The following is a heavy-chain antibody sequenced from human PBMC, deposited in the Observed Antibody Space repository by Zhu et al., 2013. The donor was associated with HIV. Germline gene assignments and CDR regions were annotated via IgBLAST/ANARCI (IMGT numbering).Heavy chain of an antibody. CDR1: GGTFSSYA. CDR2: IIPIFGTA. J-gene: IGHJ5*02. Sequence: QVQLVQSGAEVKKPGSSVKVSCEASGGTFSSYAISWVRQAPGQGLEWMGGIIPIFGTANYAQKFQGRVTITADESTSTAYMELSSLRSEDTAVYYCARGSPPILTGYPSGANWFDPWGQGTLVTVSS. V-gene: IGHV1-69*01. D-gene: IGHD3-9*01. CDR3: ARGSPPILTGYPSGANWFDP.